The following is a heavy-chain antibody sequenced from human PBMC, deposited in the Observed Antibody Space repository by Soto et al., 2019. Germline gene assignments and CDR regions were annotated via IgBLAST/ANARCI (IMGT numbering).Heavy chain of an antibody. CDR1: GYTFSSYG. Sequence: QVQLVQSGAEVKKPGASVKVSCKASGYTFSSYGISWVRQAPGQGLEWMGWISGYSGHTYYAQKFQGRDTMTTDTSTNPVCREPRSLRSDDTAVYSCAREWDNKSENRSGSYDDFWGQGTLVTVSS. CDR3: AREWDNKSENRSGSYDDF. J-gene: IGHJ4*02. V-gene: IGHV1-18*01. D-gene: IGHD6-19*01. CDR2: ISGYSGHT.